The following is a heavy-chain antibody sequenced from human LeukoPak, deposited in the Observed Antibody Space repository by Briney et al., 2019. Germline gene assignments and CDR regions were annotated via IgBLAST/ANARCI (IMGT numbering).Heavy chain of an antibody. CDR2: ISAYNGNT. Sequence: ASVKVSCKASGYTFTSYGISWVRQAPGQGLEWMGWISAYNGNTNYAQKLQGRVTMTTDTSTSTAYMELRSLRSDDTAVYYCARVMEYYGILTGWRFDYWGQGTLVTVSS. CDR1: GYTFTSYG. D-gene: IGHD3-9*01. CDR3: ARVMEYYGILTGWRFDY. J-gene: IGHJ4*02. V-gene: IGHV1-18*01.